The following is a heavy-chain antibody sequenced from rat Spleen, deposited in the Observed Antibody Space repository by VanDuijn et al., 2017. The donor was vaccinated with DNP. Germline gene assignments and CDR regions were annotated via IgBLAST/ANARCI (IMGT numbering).Heavy chain of an antibody. J-gene: IGHJ1*01. D-gene: IGHD1-11*01. CDR1: GFTFSDYD. CDR3: AKHGDDYGYWYFDF. V-gene: IGHV5-25*01. Sequence: EVQLVESGGGLVQPGRSLKLSCAASGFTFSDYDMAWVRQAPTKGLEWVACMSPTTRSSYYRDSVRGRFTVSRDDSTSTLYLQMDSLRSEDTATYYCAKHGDDYGYWYFDFWGPGTMVTVSS. CDR2: MSPTTRSS.